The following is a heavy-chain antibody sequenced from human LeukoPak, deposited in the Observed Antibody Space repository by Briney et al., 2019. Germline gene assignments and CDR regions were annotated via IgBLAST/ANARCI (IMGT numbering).Heavy chain of an antibody. V-gene: IGHV3-7*03. J-gene: IGHJ1*01. CDR3: AKDRDGGNSFIYFQH. CDR2: IKQDGSEK. D-gene: IGHD4-23*01. Sequence: GGSLRLSCAVSGFTFSNYWMSWVRQAPGKGLEWVANIKQDGSEKYYVDSVKGRFTISRDNSKNTLYLQMNSLRAEDTAVYYCAKDRDGGNSFIYFQHWGQGTLVTVSS. CDR1: GFTFSNYW.